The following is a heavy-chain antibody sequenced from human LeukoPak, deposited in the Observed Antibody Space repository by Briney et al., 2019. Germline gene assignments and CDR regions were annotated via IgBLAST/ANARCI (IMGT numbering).Heavy chain of an antibody. J-gene: IGHJ6*02. V-gene: IGHV3-30*04. CDR3: ARGGTEIYYYYYGMDV. CDR1: GFSFTSNA. Sequence: GGSLRLSCAASGFSFTSNAMHWVRQAPGKGLEWVAVISYDGSDKYYTESVKGRFTISRDKSKNMLFLQMNSLRAEDTAVYYCARGGTEIYYYYYGMDVWGQGTTVTVSS. CDR2: ISYDGSDK.